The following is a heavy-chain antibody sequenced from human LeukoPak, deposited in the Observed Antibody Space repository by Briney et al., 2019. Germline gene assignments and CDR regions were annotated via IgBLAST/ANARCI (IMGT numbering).Heavy chain of an antibody. J-gene: IGHJ4*02. CDR1: GYSLSDLS. V-gene: IGHV1-24*01. Sequence: ASVKVSCRVSGYSLSDLSIHWVRHVPGKGLEWMGGFEPEEGEHGETIYAQKFQGRVTMTEDTSTDTAYMELSSLRSEDTAVYYCATDLGSGSYWGNWGQGTLVTVSS. D-gene: IGHD1-26*01. CDR2: FEPEEGEHGET. CDR3: ATDLGSGSYWGN.